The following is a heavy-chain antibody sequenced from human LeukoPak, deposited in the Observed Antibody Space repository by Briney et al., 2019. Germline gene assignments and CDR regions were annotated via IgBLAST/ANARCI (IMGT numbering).Heavy chain of an antibody. V-gene: IGHV3-7*01. CDR3: AREIAVAGAQFDP. D-gene: IGHD6-19*01. CDR1: EFTFSHHW. Sequence: GGSLRLSCAASEFTFSHHWMTWVRQAPGKGLELVANIKQDGSETYYVDSVKGRFTISRDNAKNTLYLQMNSLRAEDTAVYYCAREIAVAGAQFDPWGQGTLVTVSS. J-gene: IGHJ5*02. CDR2: IKQDGSET.